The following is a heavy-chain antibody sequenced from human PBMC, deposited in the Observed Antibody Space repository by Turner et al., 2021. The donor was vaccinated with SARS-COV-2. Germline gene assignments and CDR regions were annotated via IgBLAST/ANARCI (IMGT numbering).Heavy chain of an antibody. D-gene: IGHD4-17*01. CDR3: ARVLVYGTYGMDV. CDR2: ITSSSTI. CDR1: GFTFSSYS. Sequence: EVQLVESGGGLVKPGGSLRLSWAASGFTFSSYSMNWVRQAPGKGLEWVSYITSSSTIYYADSVKGRFTISRDNAKNSLYLQMNSLRAEDTAVYYCARVLVYGTYGMDVWGQGTTVTVSS. J-gene: IGHJ6*02. V-gene: IGHV3-21*05.